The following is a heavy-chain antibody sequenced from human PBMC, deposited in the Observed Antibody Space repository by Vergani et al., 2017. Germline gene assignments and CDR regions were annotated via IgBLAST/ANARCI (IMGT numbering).Heavy chain of an antibody. V-gene: IGHV7-4-1*02. CDR1: GYTFSNYA. CDR2: INTITGNP. J-gene: IGHJ3*02. Sequence: QVQLVQSGSELKKPGASVKVSCKAFGYTFSNYAMIWVRQAPGQGLEWMGWINTITGNPTYAQAFTGRFVFSLDTSVTTAYLQISSLKAEDTAMYYCARETRDSALDIWGQGTMVTVSS. CDR3: ARETRDSALDI.